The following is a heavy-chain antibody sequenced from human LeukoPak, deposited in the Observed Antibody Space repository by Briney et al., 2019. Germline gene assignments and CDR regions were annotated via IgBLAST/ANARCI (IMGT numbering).Heavy chain of an antibody. CDR1: GGSISSYY. CDR2: MYDSGST. V-gene: IGHV4-59*01. D-gene: IGHD3-9*01. CDR3: ARGLRYFDWSTNSHYYMDV. J-gene: IGHJ6*03. Sequence: KSSETLSLTCTVSGGSISSYYWSWIRQPPGKGLEWIGHMYDSGSTYYNPSLQSRVTISVDMSENQFSLRLTSVTAADTAVYFCARGLRYFDWSTNSHYYMDVWGKGTTVTVS.